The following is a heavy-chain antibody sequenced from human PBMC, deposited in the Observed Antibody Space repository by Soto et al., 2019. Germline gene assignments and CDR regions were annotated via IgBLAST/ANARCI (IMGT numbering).Heavy chain of an antibody. CDR1: RFTFSSYA. CDR3: AKDSNNGGVLIRYFDL. CDR2: ITGNGGST. V-gene: IGHV3-23*01. J-gene: IGHJ2*01. D-gene: IGHD2-8*01. Sequence: LRLSCAASRFTFSSYAMSWVRQPPAKGLEWVSGITGNGGSTYYADSVKGRFTISRDNSKDTLYLQMNSLTVEDTAVYYCAKDSNNGGVLIRYFDLWGRGTLVTVSS.